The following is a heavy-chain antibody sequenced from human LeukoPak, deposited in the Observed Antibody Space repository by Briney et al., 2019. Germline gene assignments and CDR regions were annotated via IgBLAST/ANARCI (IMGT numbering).Heavy chain of an antibody. CDR1: GGSFSSYY. CDR2: IYYSGST. Sequence: PWETLSLTCTVSGGSFSSYYWRWIRQPPGKGLVWIAYIYYSGSTNYNPSLKSRGTISESTSNNQCSLQLSSVTTADTAVVYFWRVGAAGWNWLDAGGQGTLVTVS. D-gene: IGHD1-26*01. CDR3: WRVGAAGWNWLDA. J-gene: IGHJ5*02. V-gene: IGHV4-59*12.